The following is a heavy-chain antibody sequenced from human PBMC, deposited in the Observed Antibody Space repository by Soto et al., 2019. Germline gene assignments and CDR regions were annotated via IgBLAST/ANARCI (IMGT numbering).Heavy chain of an antibody. CDR2: INHSGTT. D-gene: IGHD6-19*01. CDR3: ASGPGSGWYWFDP. J-gene: IGHJ5*02. Sequence: SETLSLTCAVYGGSFSSYYWTWIRQPPGKGLEWIGEINHSGTTYYNPSLNSRVSLSVDTSKNQFSLKLTSVTAADTAVYYCASGPGSGWYWFDPWGQGSLVTVSS. CDR1: GGSFSSYY. V-gene: IGHV4-34*01.